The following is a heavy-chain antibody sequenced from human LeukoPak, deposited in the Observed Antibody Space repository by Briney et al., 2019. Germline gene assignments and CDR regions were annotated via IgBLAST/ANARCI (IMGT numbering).Heavy chain of an antibody. CDR3: AKVSITMVRGVFDY. J-gene: IGHJ4*02. CDR1: GFTFSSYG. CDR2: ISYDGSNK. D-gene: IGHD3-10*01. Sequence: PGGSLRLSCAASGFTFSSYGMHWVRQAPGKGLEWVAVISYDGSNKYYADSVKGRFTISRDNSKNTLYLQMNSLRAEDTAVYYCAKVSITMVRGVFDYWGQGTLVTVSS. V-gene: IGHV3-30*18.